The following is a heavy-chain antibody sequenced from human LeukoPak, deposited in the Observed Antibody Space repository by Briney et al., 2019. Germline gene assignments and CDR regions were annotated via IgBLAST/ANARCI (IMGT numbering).Heavy chain of an antibody. D-gene: IGHD3-9*01. J-gene: IGHJ4*02. CDR1: GYTFTSYY. V-gene: IGHV1-46*01. CDR3: ARGVGDYDILTGYYRDAGYFDY. Sequence: ASVKVSCKASGYTFTSYYMHWVRQAPGQGLEWMGIINPNGGSTSYAQKFQGRVTMTRDTSTSTVYMELSSLRSEDTAVYYCARGVGDYDILTGYYRDAGYFDYWGQGTLVTVSS. CDR2: INPNGGST.